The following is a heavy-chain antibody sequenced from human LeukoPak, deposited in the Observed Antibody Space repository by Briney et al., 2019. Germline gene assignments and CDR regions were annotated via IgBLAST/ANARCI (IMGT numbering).Heavy chain of an antibody. CDR2: INHSGST. D-gene: IGHD5-18*01. CDR1: GGSFSGYY. Sequence: PSETLSLTCAVYGGSFSGYYWRWIRQPPGKGLEWIGEINHSGSTNYNPSLKSRVTISVDTSKNQFSLKLSSVTAADTAVYYCARGPFGYSYGRWGYWGQGTLVTVSS. V-gene: IGHV4-34*01. CDR3: ARGPFGYSYGRWGY. J-gene: IGHJ4*02.